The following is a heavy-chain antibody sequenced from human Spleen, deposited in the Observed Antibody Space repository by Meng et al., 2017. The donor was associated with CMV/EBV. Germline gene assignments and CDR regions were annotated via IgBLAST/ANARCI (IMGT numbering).Heavy chain of an antibody. CDR3: ARGLATASFWFDL. J-gene: IGHJ5*02. D-gene: IGHD5-18*01. V-gene: IGHV4-61*01. CDR2: IYYSGNT. CDR1: GGSVSSGSYS. Sequence: SGGSVSSGSYSWSWIRQTPGKGLQWIGSIYYSGNTDYSPSLKSRVTISVDTSKNQFSLKLSSLTAADTALYYCARGLATASFWFDLWGQGTLVTVSS.